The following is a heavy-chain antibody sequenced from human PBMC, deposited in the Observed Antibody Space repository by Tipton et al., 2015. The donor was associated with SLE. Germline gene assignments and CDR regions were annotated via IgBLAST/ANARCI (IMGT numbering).Heavy chain of an antibody. J-gene: IGHJ4*02. Sequence: SLRLSCSASGFTFSSYAMHWVRQAPGKGLEWVAVISYDGSNKYYADSVKGRFTISRDNSKNTLYLQMNSLRAEDTAVYYCAKESKRGLLWFGELPNWGQGTLVTVSS. CDR1: GFTFSSYA. D-gene: IGHD3-10*01. CDR2: ISYDGSNK. V-gene: IGHV3-30*04. CDR3: AKESKRGLLWFGELPN.